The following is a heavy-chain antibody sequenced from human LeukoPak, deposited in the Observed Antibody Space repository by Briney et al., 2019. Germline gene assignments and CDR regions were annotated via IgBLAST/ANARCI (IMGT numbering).Heavy chain of an antibody. CDR1: GFTFSSYW. CDR2: ISSSSSYI. J-gene: IGHJ3*02. CDR3: ARDSDGPGAFDI. Sequence: GGSLRLSCAASGFTFSSYWMSWVRQAPGKGLEWVSSISSSSSYIYYTDSVKGRFTISRDNAKNSLYLQMNSLRAEDTAVYYCARDSDGPGAFDIWGQGTMVTVSS. V-gene: IGHV3-21*01. D-gene: IGHD4-17*01.